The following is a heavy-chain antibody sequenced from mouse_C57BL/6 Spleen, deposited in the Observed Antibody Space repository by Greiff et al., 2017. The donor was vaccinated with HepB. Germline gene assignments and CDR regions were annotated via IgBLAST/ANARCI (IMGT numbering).Heavy chain of an antibody. J-gene: IGHJ3*01. CDR2: INPSSGYT. Sequence: QVQLQQSGAELARPGASVKMSCKASGYTFTSYTMHWVQQRPGQGLEWIGYINPSSGYTKYNQKFKDKATLTADKSSSTAYMQLSSLTSEDSAFYYCARGDSSGYPYWGQGTLVTVSA. D-gene: IGHD3-2*02. CDR3: ARGDSSGYPY. CDR1: GYTFTSYT. V-gene: IGHV1-4*01.